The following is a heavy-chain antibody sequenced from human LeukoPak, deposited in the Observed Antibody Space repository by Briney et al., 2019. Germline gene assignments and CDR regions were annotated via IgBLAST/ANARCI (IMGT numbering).Heavy chain of an antibody. CDR2: IYYRGST. V-gene: IGHV4-59*01. CDR3: ARDRRAMTTVTTAYDAFDI. J-gene: IGHJ3*02. CDR1: GGSISSYY. D-gene: IGHD4-17*01. Sequence: SETLSLTCTVSGGSISSYYWSWIRQPPGKGLEWIGYIYYRGSTNYNPSLKSRVTISVDTSKNQFSLKLSSVTAADTAVYYCARDRRAMTTVTTAYDAFDIWGQGTMVTVSS.